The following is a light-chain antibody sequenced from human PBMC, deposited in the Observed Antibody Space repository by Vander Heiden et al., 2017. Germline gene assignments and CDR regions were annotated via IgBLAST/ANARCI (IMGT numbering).Light chain of an antibody. V-gene: IGKV3-15*01. J-gene: IGKJ5*01. CDR1: QSVSSN. Sequence: EIVMTQSPATLSVSPGERATLSCRASQSVSSNLAWYQQKPGQAPRLLIYGASTRATGIPARFSGSGSGTEFTLTISSLQSEDFAVYYCQQDNNWQVFGQGTRLEIK. CDR3: QQDNNWQV. CDR2: GAS.